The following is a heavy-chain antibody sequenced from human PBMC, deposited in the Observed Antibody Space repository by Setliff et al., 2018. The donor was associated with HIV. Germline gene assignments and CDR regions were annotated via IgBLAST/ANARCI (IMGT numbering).Heavy chain of an antibody. Sequence: PVGSLRLSCVASEFTFSSYAMNWVRQAPGKGLEWVSTISGSGGTKYYADSVKGRFTISRDNSKNTLYLRMDSLRAEDTAIYYCAKDSRRGDAYNVGVFDFWGQGTMVTVSS. V-gene: IGHV3-23*01. CDR3: AKDSRRGDAYNVGVFDF. D-gene: IGHD3-16*01. CDR2: ISGSGGTK. CDR1: EFTFSSYA. J-gene: IGHJ3*01.